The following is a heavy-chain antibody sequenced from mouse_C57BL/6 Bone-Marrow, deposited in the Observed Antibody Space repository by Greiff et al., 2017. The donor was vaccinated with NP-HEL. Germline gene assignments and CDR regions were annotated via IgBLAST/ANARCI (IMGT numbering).Heavy chain of an antibody. CDR1: GFTFSSYG. V-gene: IGHV5-6*01. CDR3: ARLFYYYGSSWFAY. Sequence: EVQLVESGGDLVKPGGSLKLSCAASGFTFSSYGMSWVRQTPDKRLEWVATISSGGSYTYYPDSVKGRFTISRATAMNTLYLQMSSLKSEDTAMYYCARLFYYYGSSWFAYWGQGTLVTVSA. J-gene: IGHJ3*01. CDR2: ISSGGSYT. D-gene: IGHD1-1*01.